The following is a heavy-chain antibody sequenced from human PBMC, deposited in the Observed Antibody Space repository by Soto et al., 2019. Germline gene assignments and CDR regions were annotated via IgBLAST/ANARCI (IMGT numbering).Heavy chain of an antibody. CDR1: GGSFSGYY. D-gene: IGHD5-12*01. Sequence: QVQLQQWGAGLLKPSETLSLTCAVYGGSFSGYYWSWIRQPPGKGLEWIGEINHSGSTNYNPSLKSRVTISVDTSKNQFSRKLSSVTAADTAVYYCARGRRGIVASRRIYGMDVWGQGTTVTVSS. V-gene: IGHV4-34*01. J-gene: IGHJ6*02. CDR2: INHSGST. CDR3: ARGRRGIVASRRIYGMDV.